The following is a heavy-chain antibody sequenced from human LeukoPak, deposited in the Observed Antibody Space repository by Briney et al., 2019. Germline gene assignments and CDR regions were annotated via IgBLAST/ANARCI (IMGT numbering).Heavy chain of an antibody. Sequence: GASVKVSCKASGYTFTSYGISWVRQAPGQGREWRGWISAYNGNTNYAQKLQGRVTMTTDTSTSTAYMELRSLRSDDTAVYYCARVEQLVPPFGYYYGMDVWGQGTTVTVSS. D-gene: IGHD6-6*01. CDR3: ARVEQLVPPFGYYYGMDV. CDR2: ISAYNGNT. CDR1: GYTFTSYG. J-gene: IGHJ6*02. V-gene: IGHV1-18*01.